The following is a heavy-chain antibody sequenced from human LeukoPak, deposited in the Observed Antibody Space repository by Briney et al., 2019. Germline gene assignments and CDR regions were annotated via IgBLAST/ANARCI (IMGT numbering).Heavy chain of an antibody. J-gene: IGHJ3*02. CDR1: GFTVSSNY. D-gene: IGHD3-9*01. V-gene: IGHV3-53*01. Sequence: GGSLRLSCAASGFTVSSNYMSWVRQAPGKGLEWVSVIYSGGSTYYADSVKGRFTISRDNSKNTLYLQMNSLRAEDTAVYYCVRVPNYDILAGYSGLDAFDIWGQGTMVTVSS. CDR2: IYSGGST. CDR3: VRVPNYDILAGYSGLDAFDI.